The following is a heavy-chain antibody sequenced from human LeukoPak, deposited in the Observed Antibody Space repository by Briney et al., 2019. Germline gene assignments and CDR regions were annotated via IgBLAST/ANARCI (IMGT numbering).Heavy chain of an antibody. V-gene: IGHV4-59*08. CDR1: AGSIRGYY. D-gene: IGHD3-22*01. J-gene: IGHJ4*02. CDR3: ARYEGTSGYLGYFDY. CDR2: IYYSGST. Sequence: SETLSLTCTVSAGSIRGYYWSWIRQPPGKGLEWIGYIYYSGSTKYNPSLQSRVTMSVDMYKNQFSLKLSSVTAADTAVYYCARYEGTSGYLGYFDYWGQGTLVTVSS.